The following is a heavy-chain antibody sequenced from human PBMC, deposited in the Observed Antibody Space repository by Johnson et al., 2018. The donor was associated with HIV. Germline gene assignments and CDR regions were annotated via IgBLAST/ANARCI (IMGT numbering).Heavy chain of an antibody. V-gene: IGHV3-23*04. CDR1: GFTFDDYA. D-gene: IGHD3-16*01. CDR2: ISGSGGST. Sequence: VQLVESGGGLVQPGRSLRLSCAASGFTFDDYAMSWVRQAPGKGLEWVSAISGSGGSTYYADSVKGRFTISRDNSKNALYLQMSSLRPEDTAVYYCAKPPSMGADAFDIWGQGAMVTVSS. J-gene: IGHJ3*02. CDR3: AKPPSMGADAFDI.